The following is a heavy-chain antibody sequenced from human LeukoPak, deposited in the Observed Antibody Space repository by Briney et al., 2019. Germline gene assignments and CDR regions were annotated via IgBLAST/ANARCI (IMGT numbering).Heavy chain of an antibody. CDR1: GFTFSDYY. V-gene: IGHV3-11*04. CDR3: AFPYYDSTLGYFQH. Sequence: GGSLRLSCAASGFTFSDYYMSWIRQAPGKGLEWGSYISSSGSTIYYADSVKGRFTISRDNAKNSLYLQMNSLRAEDTAVYYCAFPYYDSTLGYFQHWGQGTLVTVSS. D-gene: IGHD3-22*01. J-gene: IGHJ1*01. CDR2: ISSSGSTI.